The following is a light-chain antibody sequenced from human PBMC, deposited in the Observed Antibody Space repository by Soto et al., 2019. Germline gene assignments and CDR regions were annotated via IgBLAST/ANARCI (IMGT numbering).Light chain of an antibody. CDR1: SSDVGTYNY. CDR2: DVS. V-gene: IGLV2-14*03. CDR3: SSYTTSSNVV. Sequence: QSALTQPASVSGSPGQSITISCTGTSSDVGTYNYVSWYQQHPGKAPKLMIFDVSSRPSGVSNRFSGSKSGNTASLTISGLQAEDEADYYCSSYTTSSNVVFGGGTKLTVL. J-gene: IGLJ2*01.